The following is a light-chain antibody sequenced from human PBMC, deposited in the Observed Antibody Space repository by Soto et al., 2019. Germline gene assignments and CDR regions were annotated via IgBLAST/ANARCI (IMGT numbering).Light chain of an antibody. Sequence: QSALTQPASVSGSPGQSITISCTGTSSDVGRYNLVSWYQQHPGKAPKLMIYEGSKRPSWVSNRFSGSKSGNTASLTISGLQAEDEADYYCCSYAGSSTYGVFGGGTKLTVL. CDR2: EGS. V-gene: IGLV2-23*01. J-gene: IGLJ3*02. CDR3: CSYAGSSTYGV. CDR1: SSDVGRYNL.